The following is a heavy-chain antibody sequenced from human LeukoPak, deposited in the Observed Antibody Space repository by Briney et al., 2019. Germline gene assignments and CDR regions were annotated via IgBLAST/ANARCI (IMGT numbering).Heavy chain of an antibody. CDR3: ARGLFHVAVASFFDY. D-gene: IGHD6-19*01. V-gene: IGHV4-34*01. J-gene: IGHJ4*02. CDR1: GGSFSGYY. CDR2: INHSGST. Sequence: PSETLSLTCAVYGGSFSGYYWSWIRQPPGKGLGWIGEINHSGSTNYNPSLKSRVTISVDTSKNQFSLKLSSVTAADTAVYYCARGLFHVAVASFFDYWGQGTLVTVSS.